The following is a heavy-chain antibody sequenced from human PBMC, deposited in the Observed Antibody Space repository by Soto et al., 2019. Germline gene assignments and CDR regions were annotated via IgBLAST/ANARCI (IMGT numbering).Heavy chain of an antibody. CDR1: GGSISSYY. V-gene: IGHV4-59*04. D-gene: IGHD2-21*02. CDR3: ARHPSDFWFDP. Sequence: SETLSLTCAVSGGSISSYYWSWIRQPPGKGLEWIGYIYHSGSTYYNPSLKSRVTVSVDTSKNQFSLKLSSVTAADTAVYYCARHPSDFWFDPWGQGTLVTVSS. J-gene: IGHJ5*02. CDR2: IYHSGST.